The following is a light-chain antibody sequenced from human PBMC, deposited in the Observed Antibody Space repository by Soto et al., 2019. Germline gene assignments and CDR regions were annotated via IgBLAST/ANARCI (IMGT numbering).Light chain of an antibody. CDR1: SSDVGGYNY. J-gene: IGLJ1*01. V-gene: IGLV2-14*01. CDR3: SSYTSSSTLD. CDR2: DVS. Sequence: QSVLTQPASVSGSPGQSITISCTGTSSDVGGYNYVSWYQQHPGKAPKLMIYDVSNRPSGVSNRFSGSKSGSTASLTISGLQAEDEADYYCSSYTSSSTLDFGTGTKVTDL.